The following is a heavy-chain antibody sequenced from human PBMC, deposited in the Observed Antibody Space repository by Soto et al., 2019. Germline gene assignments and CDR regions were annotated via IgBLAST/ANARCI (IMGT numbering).Heavy chain of an antibody. CDR1: GGSISSGGYY. J-gene: IGHJ3*02. CDR2: IYYSGST. V-gene: IGHV4-31*03. D-gene: IGHD1-26*01. Sequence: QVQLQESGPGLVKPSQTLSLTCTVSGGSISSGGYYWSWIRQHPGKGLEWIGYIYYSGSTYYNPSLKSRVTISVDTSKTQFSLKLSSVTAADTAVYYCARDWGWELRGTPPPDAFDIWGQGTMVTVSS. CDR3: ARDWGWELRGTPPPDAFDI.